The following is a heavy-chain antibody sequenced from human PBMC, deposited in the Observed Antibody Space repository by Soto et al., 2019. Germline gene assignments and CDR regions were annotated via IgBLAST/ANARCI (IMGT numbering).Heavy chain of an antibody. CDR3: SNCGAMVVVGVGCSFDI. V-gene: IGHV3-11*05. Sequence: QVQLVESGGGLVKPGWSLRLYCAASGINFSDYYMNWIRQAPGKGLEWISYITSTSGYTKYADSVKGRFTIPRDNAKNSLNREMNSLRAVDPAEYDCSNCGAMVVVGVGCSFDIWGQGTKVTVSS. CDR2: ITSTSGYT. CDR1: GINFSDYY. D-gene: IGHD3-22*01. J-gene: IGHJ3*02.